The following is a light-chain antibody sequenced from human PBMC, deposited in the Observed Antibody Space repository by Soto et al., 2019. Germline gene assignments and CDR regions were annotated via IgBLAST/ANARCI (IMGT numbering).Light chain of an antibody. CDR3: QESYSNPPLFT. J-gene: IGKJ3*01. V-gene: IGKV1-39*01. CDR1: QSISRY. CDR2: AAS. Sequence: DIQMTQSPSSLSASVGDRVTITCRASQSISRYLNWYQLKPGKAPKLLIYAASSLQSGVPSRFSGSGSGTDFTLTISSLQPEDFATYYCQESYSNPPLFTFGPGTKVDIK.